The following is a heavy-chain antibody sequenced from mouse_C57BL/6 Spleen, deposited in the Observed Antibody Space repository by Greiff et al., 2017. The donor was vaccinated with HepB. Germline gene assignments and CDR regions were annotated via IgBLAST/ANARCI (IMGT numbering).Heavy chain of an antibody. CDR1: GFNIKDYY. CDR2: IDPEDGET. V-gene: IGHV14-2*01. CDR3: VAYYDGSSYVPSFAY. J-gene: IGHJ3*01. D-gene: IGHD1-1*01. Sequence: EVQLQQSGAELVKPGASVKLSCTASGFNIKDYYMHWVKQRTEQGLEWIGRIDPEDGETKYAPKVQGKATITADTSSNTAYLQLSSLTSEDNAVYYCVAYYDGSSYVPSFAYWGQGTLVTVSA.